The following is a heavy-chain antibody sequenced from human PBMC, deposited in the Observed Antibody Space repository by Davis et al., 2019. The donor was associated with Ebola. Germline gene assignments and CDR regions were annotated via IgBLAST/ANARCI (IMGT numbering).Heavy chain of an antibody. CDR1: GGTFSSYA. CDR2: IIPIFGTA. V-gene: IGHV1-69*13. D-gene: IGHD6-13*01. Sequence: AASVKVSCKASGGTFSSYAISWVRQAPGQGLEWMGGIIPIFGTANYAQKFQGRVTITADESTSTAYMELSSLRSEDTAVYYCARGYSSPNYYYYGMDVWGQGTTVTVSS. CDR3: ARGYSSPNYYYYGMDV. J-gene: IGHJ6*02.